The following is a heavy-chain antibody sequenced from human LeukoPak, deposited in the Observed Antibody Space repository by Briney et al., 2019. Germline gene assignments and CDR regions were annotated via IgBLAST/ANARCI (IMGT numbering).Heavy chain of an antibody. V-gene: IGHV5-51*01. J-gene: IGHJ6*02. CDR3: ARHGEGGIVVEPVVCKYYYYGMDV. CDR1: GYCFTSYW. CDR2: IFPGDSDG. Sequence: GESLKISCKGSGYCFTSYWIGWVRQMPGKGLEGVGIIFPGDSDGRYSPSLQGQVTISADKSISTAYPQWSSLQASDTAMYYCARHGEGGIVVEPVVCKYYYYGMDVWGPGTTVTVSS. D-gene: IGHD2-2*01.